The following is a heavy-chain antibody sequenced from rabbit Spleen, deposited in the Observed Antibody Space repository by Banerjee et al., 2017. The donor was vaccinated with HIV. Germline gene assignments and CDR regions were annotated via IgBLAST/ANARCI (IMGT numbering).Heavy chain of an antibody. D-gene: IGHD2-1*01. CDR2: IYTGSVGST. J-gene: IGHJ4*01. CDR3: ARGSATMTMVITGYYLKL. Sequence: QSLEESGGDLVKPGASLTLTCTASGVSFSSSYYMCWVRQAPGKGLDCIACIYTGSVGSTYYANWAKGRFTISKASSTTVTLQMTSLTVADTATYFCARGSATMTMVITGYYLKLWGQGTLVTVS. V-gene: IGHV1S40*01. CDR1: GVSFSSSYY.